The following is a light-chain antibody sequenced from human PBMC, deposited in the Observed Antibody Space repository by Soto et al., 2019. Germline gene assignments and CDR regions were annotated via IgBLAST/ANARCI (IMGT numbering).Light chain of an antibody. J-gene: IGLJ2*01. Sequence: QSALTQPPSASGSPGQSVTISCTGTSSDVGGYNYVPWYQQNPGKAPKLMIFEVSKRPSGVPDRFSGSKSGNTASLTVSGLQAEDEADYYCSSYAGSHVVFGGGTKLTVL. CDR3: SSYAGSHVV. V-gene: IGLV2-8*01. CDR2: EVS. CDR1: SSDVGGYNY.